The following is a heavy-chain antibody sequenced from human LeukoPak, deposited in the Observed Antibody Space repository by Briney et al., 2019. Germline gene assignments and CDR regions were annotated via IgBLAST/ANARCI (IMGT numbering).Heavy chain of an antibody. D-gene: IGHD1-26*01. CDR3: ARENSGSYREFDY. CDR2: IYYTGAT. V-gene: IGHV4-59*01. J-gene: IGHJ4*02. CDR1: GGSISSYY. Sequence: SETLSLTCTVSGGSISSYYWSWIRLPPGKGLEWIGYIYYTGATYYNPSLKSRVTISLDTSKNQFSLKLSSVTAADAAVFYRARENSGSYREFDYWGQGTLVTVSS.